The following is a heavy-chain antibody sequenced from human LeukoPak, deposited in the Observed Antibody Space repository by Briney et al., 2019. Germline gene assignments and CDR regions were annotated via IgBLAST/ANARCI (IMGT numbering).Heavy chain of an antibody. CDR3: ARGRVGNPFDY. D-gene: IGHD1-14*01. CDR2: MNPNSGNT. Sequence: ASVKVSCKASGYTFTIYDINWVRQATGQGLEWMGWMNPNSGNTGYAQKFQGRVSITRNTSISTAHMELSSLRSEDTAVYYCARGRVGNPFDYWGQGTLVTVSS. J-gene: IGHJ4*02. CDR1: GYTFTIYD. V-gene: IGHV1-8*03.